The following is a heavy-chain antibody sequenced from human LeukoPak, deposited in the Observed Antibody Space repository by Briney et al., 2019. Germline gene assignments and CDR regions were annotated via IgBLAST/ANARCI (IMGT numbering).Heavy chain of an antibody. CDR2: MNPNSGNT. CDR1: GYTFTSYD. V-gene: IGHV1-8*01. J-gene: IGHJ6*02. D-gene: IGHD6-19*01. CDR3: ARPGYSSGWTYYYGMDV. Sequence: ASVKVSCKASGYTFTSYDINWVRQAPGQGLEWMGWMNPNSGNTGYAQKCQGRVTMTRNTSISTAYMELSSLRSEDTAVYYCARPGYSSGWTYYYGMDVWGQGTTVTVSS.